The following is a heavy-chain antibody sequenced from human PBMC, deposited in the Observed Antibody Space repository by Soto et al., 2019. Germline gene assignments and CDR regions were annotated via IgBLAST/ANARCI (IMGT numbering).Heavy chain of an antibody. CDR1: GGSFSGYY. CDR3: ERARIYYYGSGSYYNLNWFDP. J-gene: IGHJ5*02. D-gene: IGHD3-10*01. CDR2: INHSGST. Sequence: PSETLSLTCAVYGGSFSGYYWSWIRQPPGKGLEWIGEINHSGSTNYNPSLKSRVTISVDTSKNQFSLKLSSVTAADTAVYYCERARIYYYGSGSYYNLNWFDPWGQGTLVTVSS. V-gene: IGHV4-34*01.